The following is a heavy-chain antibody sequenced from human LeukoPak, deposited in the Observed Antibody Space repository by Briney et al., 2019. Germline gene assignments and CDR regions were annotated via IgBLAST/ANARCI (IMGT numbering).Heavy chain of an antibody. V-gene: IGHV3-23*01. D-gene: IGHD2-2*01. CDR1: GFTFSSYV. CDR2: VSGSGGST. J-gene: IGHJ6*02. CDR3: AKDRLPLRSTSSYGMDV. Sequence: PGGSLRLSCAASGFTFSSYVMSWVRQAPGKGLEWVSAVSGSGGSTYYADSVKGRFTISRDTSKNTLYLQMNSLRAEDTAVYYCAKDRLPLRSTSSYGMDVWGQGTTVTVSS.